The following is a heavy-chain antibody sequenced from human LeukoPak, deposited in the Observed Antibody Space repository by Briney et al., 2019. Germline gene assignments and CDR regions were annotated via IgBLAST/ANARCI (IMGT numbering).Heavy chain of an antibody. V-gene: IGHV4-34*01. CDR1: GGSFSGYY. J-gene: IGHJ5*02. CDR3: ARLTVADPIGEYWFDP. Sequence: SETLSLTCAVYGGSFSGYYWSWIRQPPGEGLEWIGEINHSGSTNYNPSLKSRVTISVDTSKNQFSLKLSSVTAADTAVYYCARLTVADPIGEYWFDPWGQGTLVTVSS. CDR2: INHSGST. D-gene: IGHD3-10*01.